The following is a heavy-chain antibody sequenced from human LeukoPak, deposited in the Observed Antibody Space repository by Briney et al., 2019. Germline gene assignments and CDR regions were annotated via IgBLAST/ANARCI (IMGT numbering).Heavy chain of an antibody. Sequence: PSETLSHTCAVYGGSFSGYYWSWIRQPPGKGLEWIGEINHSGSTNYNPSLKSRVTISVDTSKNQFSLKLSSVTAADTAVYYCARGRSYYYGSGSLRGRTYYYGMDVWGQGTTVTVSS. J-gene: IGHJ6*02. CDR3: ARGRSYYYGSGSLRGRTYYYGMDV. D-gene: IGHD3-10*01. CDR2: INHSGST. CDR1: GGSFSGYY. V-gene: IGHV4-34*01.